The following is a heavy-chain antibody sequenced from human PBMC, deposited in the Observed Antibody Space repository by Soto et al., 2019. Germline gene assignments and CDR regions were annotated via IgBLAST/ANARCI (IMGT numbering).Heavy chain of an antibody. Sequence: QVHLQQSGPGLVNPSETLSLTCTVSGGSMSSYYWTWIRQPAGKGLEWIGRVYSSGGTHYNPSLKSPVTISLDTSKSQFSLRLLSVTDADTAVYYCARGQRFSDWFDPWGQVTLVTVSS. CDR3: ARGQRFSDWFDP. D-gene: IGHD3-3*01. CDR2: VYSSGGT. V-gene: IGHV4-4*07. J-gene: IGHJ5*02. CDR1: GGSMSSYY.